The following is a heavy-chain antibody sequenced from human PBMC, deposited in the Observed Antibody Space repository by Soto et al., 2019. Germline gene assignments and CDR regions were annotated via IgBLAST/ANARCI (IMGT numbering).Heavy chain of an antibody. CDR3: ARVSVDTAMDLDY. CDR1: GYTFTIYD. J-gene: IGHJ4*02. D-gene: IGHD5-18*01. CDR2: MNPNSGNT. V-gene: IGHV1-8*01. Sequence: GASVKVSCKASGYTFTIYDINCVLQSTGQGLEWMGWMNPNSGNTGYAQKFQGRVTMTRNTSISTAYMELSSLRSEDTAVYYCARVSVDTAMDLDYWGQGTLVTVS.